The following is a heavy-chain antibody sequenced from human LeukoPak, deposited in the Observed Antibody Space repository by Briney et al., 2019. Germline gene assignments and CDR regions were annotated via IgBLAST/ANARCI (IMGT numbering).Heavy chain of an antibody. CDR2: ISSSSSII. CDR1: GLTFIRYS. D-gene: IGHD3-10*01. CDR3: AFGETYYYGSGSYFH. V-gene: IGHV3-48*01. J-gene: IGHJ4*02. Sequence: PGGSLRLSCGAYGLTFIRYSMNWVRQAPGRGLGWVSYISSSSSIIYYAHSEKGRFTIPRDNAKHSVSLQTKSLRAGHTAVYYCAFGETYYYGSGSYFHWGQGTLVTVSS.